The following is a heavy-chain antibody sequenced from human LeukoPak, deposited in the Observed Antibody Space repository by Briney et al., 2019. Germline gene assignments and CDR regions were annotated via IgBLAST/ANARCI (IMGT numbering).Heavy chain of an antibody. Sequence: GESLKISCKGSGYTFTSYYMHWVRQAPGQGLEWMGIINPSGGSTSYAQKFQGRVTMTRDMSTSTVYMELSSLRSEDTAVYYCARESPGDNYYDSSGFDYWGQGTLVTVSS. J-gene: IGHJ4*02. D-gene: IGHD3-22*01. V-gene: IGHV1-46*01. CDR3: ARESPGDNYYDSSGFDY. CDR2: INPSGGST. CDR1: GYTFTSYY.